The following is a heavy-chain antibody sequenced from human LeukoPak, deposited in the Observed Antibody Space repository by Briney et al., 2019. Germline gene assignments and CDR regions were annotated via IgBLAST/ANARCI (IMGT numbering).Heavy chain of an antibody. CDR1: AGSISSYY. J-gene: IGHJ4*02. V-gene: IGHV4-4*07. D-gene: IGHD2-8*01. Sequence: SETLSLTCTVSAGSISSYYWSWVRQPAGKGLEWSGPIQSSGSTNHNPSLKSRVTMSVDTSKFRFSLKLNSVTAADTAVYYCARGVSPLDYWGQGTLVTVSS. CDR3: ARGVSPLDY. CDR2: IQSSGST.